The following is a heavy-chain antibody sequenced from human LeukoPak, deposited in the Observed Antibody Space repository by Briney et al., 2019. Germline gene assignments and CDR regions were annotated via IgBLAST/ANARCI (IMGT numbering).Heavy chain of an antibody. Sequence: GGSLRLSCAASGFTFSSYAMNWVRQAPGKGLEWVSAISGSGVTTHYAGSVKGRFSISRDNSKNTLYLQMNSLRAEDTALYYCAKKVVVGATSPYSDFQDWGQGTLVTVSS. CDR3: AKKVVVGATSPYSDFQD. CDR1: GFTFSSYA. CDR2: ISGSGVTT. V-gene: IGHV3-23*01. J-gene: IGHJ1*01. D-gene: IGHD1-26*01.